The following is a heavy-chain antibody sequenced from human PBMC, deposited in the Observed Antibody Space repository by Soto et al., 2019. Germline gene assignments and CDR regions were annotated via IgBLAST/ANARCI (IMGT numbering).Heavy chain of an antibody. J-gene: IGHJ4*02. CDR1: GGSISSGSYY. CDR3: ARDSHFDY. Sequence: SETLSLTCTVSGGSISSGSYYWSWIRQHPGKGLEWIGYIYYSGSTYYNPSLKSRVTMSVDTSKNQFSLNLSSVTAADTAVYYCARDSHFDYWGLGTQVTVSS. V-gene: IGHV4-31*03. CDR2: IYYSGST.